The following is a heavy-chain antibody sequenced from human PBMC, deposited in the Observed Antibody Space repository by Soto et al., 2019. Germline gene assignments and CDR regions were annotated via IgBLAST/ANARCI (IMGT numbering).Heavy chain of an antibody. CDR3: AKYENYGE. CDR2: ITWNSNKM. Sequence: PGGSLRLSCAASGFTFDHYAMHWVRQAPGKGLEWISGITWNSNKMAYADSVKGRSTISRDNAKKSLYLQMNSLKPEDTAFYYCAKYENYGEWGLGTLVTVSS. V-gene: IGHV3-9*01. J-gene: IGHJ4*02. D-gene: IGHD1-7*01. CDR1: GFTFDHYA.